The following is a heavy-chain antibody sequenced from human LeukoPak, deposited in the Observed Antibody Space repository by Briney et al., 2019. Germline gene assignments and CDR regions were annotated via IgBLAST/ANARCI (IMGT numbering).Heavy chain of an antibody. CDR2: MNPNSGNT. V-gene: IGHV1-8*03. CDR3: ARGVWGIVVVPAAQYYYYYMDV. CDR1: GYTFTSHD. Sequence: ASVKVSCKASGYTFTSHDINWVRQATGQGLEWMGWMNPNSGNTGYAQKFQGRVTITRNTSISTAYMELSSLRSEDTAVYYCARGVWGIVVVPAAQYYYYYMDVWGKGTTVTVSS. D-gene: IGHD2-2*01. J-gene: IGHJ6*03.